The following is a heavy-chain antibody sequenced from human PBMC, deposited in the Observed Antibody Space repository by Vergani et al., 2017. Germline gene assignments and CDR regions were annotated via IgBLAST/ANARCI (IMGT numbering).Heavy chain of an antibody. Sequence: QVQLQESGPGLVKPSETLSLTCTVSGGSISSYYWSWIRQPPGKGLEWIGYIYYSGSTNYNPSLKSRVTISVDTSKNQFSLKLSSVTAADTAVYYCARDRLHYYDSSGYPDYWGQGTLVTVSS. CDR2: IYYSGST. D-gene: IGHD3-22*01. CDR1: GGSISSYY. J-gene: IGHJ4*02. CDR3: ARDRLHYYDSSGYPDY. V-gene: IGHV4-59*01.